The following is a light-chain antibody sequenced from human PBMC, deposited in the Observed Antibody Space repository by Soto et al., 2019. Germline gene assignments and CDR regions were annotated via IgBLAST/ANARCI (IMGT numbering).Light chain of an antibody. J-gene: IGKJ1*01. CDR2: GAS. V-gene: IGKV3-15*01. Sequence: EIVMTQSPATLSVSPGERATLSCRASQSVSSNLAWYQQRPGQDPRLLIFGASTRATGIPARFSGSGSVTEFTLTISCMQYEDFAVYYCQQYNNWPPWTFGQVTKVEIK. CDR3: QQYNNWPPWT. CDR1: QSVSSN.